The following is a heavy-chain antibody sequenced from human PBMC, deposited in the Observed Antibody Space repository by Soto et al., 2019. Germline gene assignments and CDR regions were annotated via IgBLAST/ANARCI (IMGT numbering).Heavy chain of an antibody. CDR1: GFTFSNYW. D-gene: IGHD2-15*01. J-gene: IGHJ4*02. Sequence: HPGGSLRLSCAASGFTFSNYWMNWVRQAPGKGLEWVANINQDGSEKSYVDSVKGRFSISRDNAKNSLYLQMNSLRAEDAAVYYCTRGISTPGVDFWGQGARVTVSS. CDR2: INQDGSEK. V-gene: IGHV3-7*03. CDR3: TRGISTPGVDF.